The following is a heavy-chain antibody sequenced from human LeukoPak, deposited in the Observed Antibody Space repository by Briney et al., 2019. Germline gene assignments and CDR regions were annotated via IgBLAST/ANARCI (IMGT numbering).Heavy chain of an antibody. CDR2: ISSSGSTI. D-gene: IGHD1-26*01. CDR3: ARAPFKRIVGATDFDY. J-gene: IGHJ4*02. V-gene: IGHV3-11*01. CDR1: GFTFSDYY. Sequence: GGSLRLSRAASGFTFSDYYMGWIRQAPGKGLEWVSYISSSGSTIYYADSVKGRFTISRDNAKNSLYLQMNSLRAEDTAVYYCARAPFKRIVGATDFDYWGQGTLVTVSS.